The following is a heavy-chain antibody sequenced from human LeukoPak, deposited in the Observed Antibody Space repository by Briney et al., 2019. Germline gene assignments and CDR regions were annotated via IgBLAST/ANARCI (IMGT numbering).Heavy chain of an antibody. Sequence: PGRSLRLSCAASGFTFSSYDMHWVRQAPGKGLEWVAVISYDGSNKYYADPVKGRFAISRDNSKNTVYLQMNSLRVEDTAVYYCARANTPFADYWGQGTLVTVSS. J-gene: IGHJ4*02. V-gene: IGHV3-30*09. CDR1: GFTFSSYD. D-gene: IGHD2-2*02. CDR2: ISYDGSNK. CDR3: ARANTPFADY.